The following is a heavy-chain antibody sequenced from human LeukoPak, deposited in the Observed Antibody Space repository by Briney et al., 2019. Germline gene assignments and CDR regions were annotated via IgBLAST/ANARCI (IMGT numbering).Heavy chain of an antibody. CDR2: IYTSGST. Sequence: SETLSLTCTVSGGSISSYYWSWIRQPAGKGLEWIGRIYTSGSTNYNPSLKSRVTMSVDTSKNQFSLKLSSVTAADTAVYYCARDRTFSGSYYYYYYYGMDVWGQGTTVTVSS. J-gene: IGHJ6*02. CDR1: GGSISSYY. V-gene: IGHV4-4*07. CDR3: ARDRTFSGSYYYYYYYGMDV. D-gene: IGHD1-26*01.